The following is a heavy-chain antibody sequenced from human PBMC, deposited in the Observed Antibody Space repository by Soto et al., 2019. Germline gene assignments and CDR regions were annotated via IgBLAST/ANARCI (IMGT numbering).Heavy chain of an antibody. J-gene: IGHJ6*02. CDR1: GGSFSGYY. D-gene: IGHD3-3*01. Sequence: QVQLQQWGAGLLKPSETLSLTCAVYGGSFSGYYWSWIRQPPGKVLEWLGEINHSGSTNYNPSLKSRVTIAVDTSKKQFSLKLSSVTAADTAVYYCARGRITIFGVVTPVDYYYYCMDVWGQGTTVTVSS. CDR3: ARGRITIFGVVTPVDYYYYCMDV. V-gene: IGHV4-34*01. CDR2: INHSGST.